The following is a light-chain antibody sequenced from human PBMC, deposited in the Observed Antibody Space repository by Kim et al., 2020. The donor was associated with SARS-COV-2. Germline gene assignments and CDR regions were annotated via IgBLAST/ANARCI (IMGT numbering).Light chain of an antibody. CDR1: QSVTSTS. V-gene: IGKV3-20*01. Sequence: APGERAALSCRASQSVTSTSLAWYQQKPGQAPRLLIYGTSSRAPGIPDRFSGSGSGTDFSLTINRLEPEDVAVYYCQQYGSARWTFGQGTKVDIK. J-gene: IGKJ1*01. CDR2: GTS. CDR3: QQYGSARWT.